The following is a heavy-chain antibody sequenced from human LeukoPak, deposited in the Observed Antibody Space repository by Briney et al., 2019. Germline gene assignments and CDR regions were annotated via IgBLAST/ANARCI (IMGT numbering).Heavy chain of an antibody. CDR1: GGTFSNFA. D-gene: IGHD6-13*01. V-gene: IGHV1-69*13. CDR2: IIPISGTA. J-gene: IGHJ3*02. Sequence: SVKVSCKASGGTFSNFAISWVRQAPGQGLEWMGGIIPISGTANYAQKFQGRVTITADESTSTAYMDLSSLRSENTAVYYCARKRYSSNWYPHDAFDIWGQGTMVTVSS. CDR3: ARKRYSSNWYPHDAFDI.